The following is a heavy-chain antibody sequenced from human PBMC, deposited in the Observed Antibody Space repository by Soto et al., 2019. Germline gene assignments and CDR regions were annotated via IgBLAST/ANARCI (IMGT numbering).Heavy chain of an antibody. J-gene: IGHJ5*02. CDR3: ARGIYSKVGATIWFDP. V-gene: IGHV4-4*07. CDR1: GGSINSYY. D-gene: IGHD1-26*01. Sequence: SETLSLTCTVSGGSINSYYWSWIRQPAGKGLEWIGRIYTSGSTTYNPSLQSRVTMSVDTSKNRFSLKLSSVTAADTAVYYCARGIYSKVGATIWFDPWGQGTLVTVSS. CDR2: IYTSGST.